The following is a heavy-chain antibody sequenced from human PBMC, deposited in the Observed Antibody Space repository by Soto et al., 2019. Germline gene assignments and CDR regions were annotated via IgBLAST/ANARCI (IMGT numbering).Heavy chain of an antibody. J-gene: IGHJ4*02. CDR2: ITYDGSFQ. V-gene: IGHV3-30*18. CDR1: GFNFDNYG. CDR3: AKDRVGGTFYTPLGF. Sequence: GGSLRLSCQASGFNFDNYGMHWVRQAPGKGLEWVAVITYDGSFQYYADSVKGRFTISRDNSKNTLFLHLNTLRPEDTAVYHCAKDRVGGTFYTPLGFWGQGTLVTVSS. D-gene: IGHD1-7*01.